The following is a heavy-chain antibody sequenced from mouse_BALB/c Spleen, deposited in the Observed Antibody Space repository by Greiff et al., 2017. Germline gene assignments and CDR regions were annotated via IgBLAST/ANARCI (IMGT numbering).Heavy chain of an antibody. CDR1: GYSITSDYA. J-gene: IGHJ4*01. Sequence: EVQLLQSGPGLVQPSQSLSLTCTVTGYSITSDYAWYWIRQFPGNKLEWTGYISYSGSTSYNPSLKSRISITRDTSKNQFFLQLNSVTTEDTATYYSARCGWRASHYYYRSIYKDYYAMGYWGQGTSVTVSA. V-gene: IGHV3-2*02. D-gene: IGHD1-1*01. CDR3: ARCGWRASHYYYRSIYKDYYAMGY. CDR2: ISYSGST.